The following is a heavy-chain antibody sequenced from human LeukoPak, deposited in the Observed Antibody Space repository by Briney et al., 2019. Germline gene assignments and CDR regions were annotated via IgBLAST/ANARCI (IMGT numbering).Heavy chain of an antibody. CDR2: ISSSSYT. CDR3: ARVGGDQVGY. Sequence: GGSLRLSCAASGFTFSSFGMNWVRQAPGKGLEWVSSISSSSYTYYADSVKGRFTISRDNAKNSLYLQMNSLRVEDTAVYYCARVGGDQVGYWGQGTLVTVSS. J-gene: IGHJ4*02. CDR1: GFTFSSFG. V-gene: IGHV3-21*04. D-gene: IGHD4-17*01.